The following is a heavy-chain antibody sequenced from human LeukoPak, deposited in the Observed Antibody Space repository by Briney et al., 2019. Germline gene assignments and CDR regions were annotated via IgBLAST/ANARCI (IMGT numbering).Heavy chain of an antibody. CDR1: GYTFTTYW. Sequence: GESLKISCKGSGYTFTTYWIGWVRQMSGKGLEWMGVIYPGDSETRYSPSFQGQVTISADKSISTAYLQWSSLEASDTAMYYCARGLAVSGLKGFDCWGQGTLVTVSS. CDR2: IYPGDSET. V-gene: IGHV5-51*01. CDR3: ARGLAVSGLKGFDC. J-gene: IGHJ4*02. D-gene: IGHD6-19*01.